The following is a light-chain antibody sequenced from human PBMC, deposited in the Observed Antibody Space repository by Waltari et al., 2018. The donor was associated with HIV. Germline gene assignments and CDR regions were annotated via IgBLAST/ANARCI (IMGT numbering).Light chain of an antibody. CDR2: SNN. CDR3: ATLDDSLNGPV. CDR1: SSNIGDNA. V-gene: IGLV1-44*01. J-gene: IGLJ2*01. Sequence: QSVLTQPPSVSGTPGQRVTISCSGGSSNIGDNAVSWYQQFPGTAPKLLIYSNNQRPSGVPDRFSCSKSGTSASLAISGLQSEDEADYYCATLDDSLNGPVFGGWTKVTVL.